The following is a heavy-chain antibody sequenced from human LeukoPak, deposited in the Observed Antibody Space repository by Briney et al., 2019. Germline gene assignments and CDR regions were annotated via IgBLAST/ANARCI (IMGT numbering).Heavy chain of an antibody. D-gene: IGHD4-17*01. CDR3: ARAKYDYGFTVNY. Sequence: PSETLSLTCTVSGGSVSSGSYYWSWIRQPPGKGLEWIGYIYYSGSTNYNPSLKRRVTISVDTSKNQFSLKLSSVTAADTAVYYCARAKYDYGFTVNYWGQGTLVTVSS. J-gene: IGHJ4*02. CDR2: IYYSGST. CDR1: GGSVSSGSYY. V-gene: IGHV4-61*01.